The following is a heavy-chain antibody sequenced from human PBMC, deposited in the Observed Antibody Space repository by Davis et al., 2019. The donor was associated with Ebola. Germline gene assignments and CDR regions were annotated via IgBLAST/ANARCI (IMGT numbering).Heavy chain of an antibody. CDR2: ICHSGST. CDR3: ARGRDYDFWSGSLG. V-gene: IGHV4-4*02. Sequence: SETLSLTCAVSGGSISSSNWWSWVRQPPGKGLEWLGEICHSGSTNCNPALKSRVTISVDKSTNQFSLKLSSVTAADTAVYYCARGRDYDFWSGSLGWGQGTLVTVSS. D-gene: IGHD3-3*01. CDR1: GGSISSSNW. J-gene: IGHJ4*02.